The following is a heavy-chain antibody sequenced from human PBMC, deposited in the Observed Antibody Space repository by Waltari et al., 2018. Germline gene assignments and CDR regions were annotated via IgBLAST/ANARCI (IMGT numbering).Heavy chain of an antibody. CDR2: ISYDGSDT. D-gene: IGHD2-21*02. Sequence: VQLVESGGGVVQPGRSLRLSCAASGFTFSSFGMHWVRQAPGKGLEWVAVISYDGSDTCYVDSVKGRFTISRDNSKNTLYLQMSSLRAEDTALYYCAKVGINVTIAPPHFDYWGQGALVTVSS. CDR3: AKVGINVTIAPPHFDY. CDR1: GFTFSSFG. V-gene: IGHV3-30*18. J-gene: IGHJ4*02.